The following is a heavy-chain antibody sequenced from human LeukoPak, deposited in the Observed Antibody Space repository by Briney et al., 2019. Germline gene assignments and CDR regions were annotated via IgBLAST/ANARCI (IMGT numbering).Heavy chain of an antibody. V-gene: IGHV3-11*01. CDR2: ISSIGSTI. CDR1: GSTFSNYY. D-gene: IGHD3-10*01. CDR3: AREGADSGRVDP. J-gene: IGHJ5*02. Sequence: GGSLRLSFAASGSTFSNYYMSWIRQPPGKGLRWVSYISSIGSTIYYADSVKGRFTISRDNAKNSLYLQMNSLRAEDTAVYYCAREGADSGRVDPWGQGTLVTVSS.